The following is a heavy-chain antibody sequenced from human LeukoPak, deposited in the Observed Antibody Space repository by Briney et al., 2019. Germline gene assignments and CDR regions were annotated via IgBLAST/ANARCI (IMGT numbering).Heavy chain of an antibody. CDR2: IWFDGSIK. V-gene: IGHV3-33*06. Sequence: GGSLRLSCAASGFTFSSSVMHWVRQAPGKGLEWVAVIWFDGSIKFYGDSVKGRFTVSGDNSKNTLYLQMNSLGAEDTAVYYCAKAGYDFRTGYHRGFLDYWGQGTLVTVSS. CDR1: GFTFSSSV. J-gene: IGHJ4*02. CDR3: AKAGYDFRTGYHRGFLDY. D-gene: IGHD3-3*01.